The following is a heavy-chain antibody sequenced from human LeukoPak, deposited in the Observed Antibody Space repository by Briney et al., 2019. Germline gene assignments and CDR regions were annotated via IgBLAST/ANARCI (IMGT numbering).Heavy chain of an antibody. J-gene: IGHJ5*02. CDR3: ARMFRSSWYINWFDP. D-gene: IGHD6-13*01. V-gene: IGHV4-38-2*02. CDR2: IYHSGST. Sequence: SEALSLTCTVSGYSISSVYFWGWIRQPPGKGLEWIGSIYHSGSTSYNPSLKSRLTISVDTSKNQFSLKLNFVTAADTAMYYCARMFRSSWYINWFDPWGQGTLVTVSS. CDR1: GYSISSVYF.